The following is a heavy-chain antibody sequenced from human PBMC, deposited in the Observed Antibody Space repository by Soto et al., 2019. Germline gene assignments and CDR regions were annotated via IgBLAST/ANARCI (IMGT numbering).Heavy chain of an antibody. V-gene: IGHV4-39*01. CDR1: GVSVSSSSYY. CDR3: ARRVGSCSGTSCNGWFDP. J-gene: IGHJ5*02. Sequence: PSETLSLTCTVSGVSVSSSSYYWGWIRQPPGKGLEWIGTIYYTGRTSYNPSLMSRVTLSIDKSKNQFSLKLNSVTAADTAVYYCARRVGSCSGTSCNGWFDPWGQGTLVTVSS. CDR2: IYYTGRT. D-gene: IGHD2-2*01.